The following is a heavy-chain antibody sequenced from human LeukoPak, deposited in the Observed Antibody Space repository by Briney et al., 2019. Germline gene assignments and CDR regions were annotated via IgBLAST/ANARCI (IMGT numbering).Heavy chain of an antibody. V-gene: IGHV3-23*01. CDR3: AKGSRIADRPTMCLDP. Sequence: AESLTLSCAASGFTFSSYAMNWIRQAPGKGLEWVSSTCSDGRTYYADSVKGRFTISRDVSRKTVSLQMTSLRVESTGVYYCAKGSRIADRPTMCLDPWGQGNLVSVSS. D-gene: IGHD6-6*01. J-gene: IGHJ5*02. CDR1: GFTFSSYA. CDR2: STCSDGRT.